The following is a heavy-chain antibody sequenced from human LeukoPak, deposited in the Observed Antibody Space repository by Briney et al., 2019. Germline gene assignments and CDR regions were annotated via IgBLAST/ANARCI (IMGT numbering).Heavy chain of an antibody. CDR3: ARDILYGSGSYGLDY. CDR1: GGSISSYY. D-gene: IGHD3-10*01. Sequence: SETLSLTCTVSGGSISSYYWSWVRQPPGKGLEWIGEIYHSGSTNYNPSLKSRVTISVDKSKNQFSLKLSSVTAADTAVYYCARDILYGSGSYGLDYWGQGTLVTVSS. J-gene: IGHJ4*02. CDR2: IYHSGST. V-gene: IGHV4-59*12.